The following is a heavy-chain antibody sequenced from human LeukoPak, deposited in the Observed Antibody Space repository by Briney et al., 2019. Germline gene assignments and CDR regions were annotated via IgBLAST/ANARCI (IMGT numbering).Heavy chain of an antibody. CDR2: IIPILGIA. V-gene: IGHV1-69*04. CDR1: GGTFSSYA. Sequence: SVKVSCKASGGTFSSYAISWVRQAPGQGLEWMGRIIPILGIANYAQKFQGRVTITADKSTSTAYMELSSLRSEDTAVYYCARERYDSSGYRYSDYWGQGTLVTVSS. CDR3: ARERYDSSGYRYSDY. J-gene: IGHJ4*02. D-gene: IGHD3-22*01.